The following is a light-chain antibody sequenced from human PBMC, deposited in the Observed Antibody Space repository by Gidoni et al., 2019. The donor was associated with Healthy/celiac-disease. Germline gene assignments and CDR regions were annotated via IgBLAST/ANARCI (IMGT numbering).Light chain of an antibody. CDR2: DGS. CDR1: QSISSR. Sequence: DIQMTPSPSPLSASVGDRVTTTRQASQSISSRLAWYQQRPGKAPKLLVYDGSSLESGVRSRFSGSGTGTEFTISISGLQPDDFESYYWQEYNSYSAFGQGTKLEIK. CDR3: QEYNSYSA. J-gene: IGKJ2*01. V-gene: IGKV1-5*01.